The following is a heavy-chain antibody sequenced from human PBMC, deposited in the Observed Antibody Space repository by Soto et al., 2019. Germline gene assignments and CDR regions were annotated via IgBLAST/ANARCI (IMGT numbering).Heavy chain of an antibody. D-gene: IGHD2-21*02. CDR1: GFSLNTGGLG. J-gene: IGHJ6*02. Sequence: QITLKESGPTLVKPTQTLTLTCTFSGFSLNTGGLGVGWIRQPPEKALEWLALIYWDDDKRYSPSLKSRLTITKDTSKNQVVLTMTNMDPVDTATYYCVHSRCGGDCLQSYSSHYYYGMDVWGQGTTVTVSS. V-gene: IGHV2-5*02. CDR3: VHSRCGGDCLQSYSSHYYYGMDV. CDR2: IYWDDDK.